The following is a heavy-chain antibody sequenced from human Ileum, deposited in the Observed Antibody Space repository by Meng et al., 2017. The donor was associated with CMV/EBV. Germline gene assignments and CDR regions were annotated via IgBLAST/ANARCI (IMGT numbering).Heavy chain of an antibody. CDR3: TTNSDILTGYPTGFFQH. CDR2: FEPEVGKT. CDR1: GYSLSELS. J-gene: IGHJ1*01. D-gene: IGHD3-9*01. Sequence: VQLVQSGAEVKKPGASVKCSCKVSGYSLSELSIHWVRQSPGKGLEWMGGFEPEVGKTIYAQNFQGRVTMTEDTSTDTGYMELSSLRSDDTAVYYCTTNSDILTGYPTGFFQHWGQGTLVTVSS. V-gene: IGHV1-24*01.